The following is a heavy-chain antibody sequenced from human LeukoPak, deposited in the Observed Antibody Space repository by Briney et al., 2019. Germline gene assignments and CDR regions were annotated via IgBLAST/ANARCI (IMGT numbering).Heavy chain of an antibody. CDR1: GFTFADYS. D-gene: IGHD6-13*01. CDR2: VRAEAYGGNT. Sequence: GRSPRLSCKASGFTFADYSISWVRQAPGKGLEWVGFVRAEAYGGNTEYAASVKGRFTMSRDDSKSIAYLQMNSLKIEDSAVYYCTRDIAWDVWGLGTLVTVSS. J-gene: IGHJ4*02. V-gene: IGHV3-49*04. CDR3: TRDIAWDV.